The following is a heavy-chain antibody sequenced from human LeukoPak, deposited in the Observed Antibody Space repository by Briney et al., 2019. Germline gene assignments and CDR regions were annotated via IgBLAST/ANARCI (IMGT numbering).Heavy chain of an antibody. CDR3: TTDLLDY. Sequence: GGSLRLPCTASGFTLFTFNNAWMSWVRQTPGKGLEWIGRIKSKTDGGTTEYTAPVKGRFSISRDDSKNTVYLQVNSLKTEDTAVYYCTTDLLDYWGQGTLVTVSS. V-gene: IGHV3-15*01. CDR1: GFTLFTFNNAW. J-gene: IGHJ4*02. CDR2: IKSKTDGGTT.